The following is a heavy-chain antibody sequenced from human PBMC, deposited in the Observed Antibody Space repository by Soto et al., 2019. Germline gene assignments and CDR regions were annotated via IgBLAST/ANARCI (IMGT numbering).Heavy chain of an antibody. J-gene: IGHJ6*04. Sequence: PWGSLRLSCAASGFTFSNYGIHWVRQNPGKELESGSLILYDGSNKYYADSVKGRFTISRDNSKNTLYLQVSSLRAEDTAVYYCTHLSDAYIGRFYYGKDVCRKVTAAVVSS. CDR2: ILYDGSNK. CDR1: GFTFSNYG. V-gene: IGHV3-30*03. CDR3: THLSDAYIGRFYYGKDV. D-gene: IGHD3-3*01.